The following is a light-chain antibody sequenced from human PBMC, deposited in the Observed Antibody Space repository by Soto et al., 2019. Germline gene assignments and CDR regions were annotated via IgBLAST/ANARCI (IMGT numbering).Light chain of an antibody. CDR3: QQYNNWPT. J-gene: IGKJ5*01. CDR2: GAS. CDR1: QSVRRSY. Sequence: TQSPATLELSPGARATLYCGASQSVRRSYLAWYQQKPGQAPRLLIYGASTRATGIPGRFGGSGSGTEFTLTISSLQSEDFAVYYCQQYNNWPTFGQGTRLEI. V-gene: IGKV3-15*01.